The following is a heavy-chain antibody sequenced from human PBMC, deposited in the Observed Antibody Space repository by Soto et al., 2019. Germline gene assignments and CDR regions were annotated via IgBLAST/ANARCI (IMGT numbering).Heavy chain of an antibody. CDR2: VYYSGST. V-gene: IGHV4-39*01. D-gene: IGHD3-16*01. CDR3: ARQPRGPGYGERGLYFDY. J-gene: IGHJ4*02. CDR1: GGSTNRRSDY. Sequence: SETLSLTCTVSGGSTNRRSDYWGWIRQPPGNGLEWIGGVYYSGSTHDNPSLQSRVTISVDTSRNQFSLNLISVTAADTAVYFCARQPRGPGYGERGLYFDYWGQGTLVTVSS.